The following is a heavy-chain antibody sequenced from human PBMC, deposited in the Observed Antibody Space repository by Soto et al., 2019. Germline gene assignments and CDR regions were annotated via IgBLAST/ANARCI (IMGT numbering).Heavy chain of an antibody. CDR2: IYYSAST. CDR1: GGSITSGNNY. D-gene: IGHD2-2*01. CDR3: ARPAHMPAVTGGSYYYYSLDV. V-gene: IGHV4-31*02. Sequence: PSETLSLTCSVSGGSITSGNNYWTWIRHHPGDGLEWIGYIYYSASTYYTPSLKSRVTISVDTSKNQFSLRLSSVTAADTAVYYCARPAHMPAVTGGSYYYYSLDVWGQGNTVTVYS. J-gene: IGHJ6*01.